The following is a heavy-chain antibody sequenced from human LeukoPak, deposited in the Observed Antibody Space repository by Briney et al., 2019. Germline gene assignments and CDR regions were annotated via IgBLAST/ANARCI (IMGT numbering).Heavy chain of an antibody. J-gene: IGHJ3*02. D-gene: IGHD6-19*01. CDR2: ISGSGGST. V-gene: IGHV3-23*01. Sequence: GGSLRLSCAASGFTFSSYAMSWVRQAPGKGLEWVSAISGSGGSTYYADSVKGRFTISRDNSKNTLYLQMNSLRAEDTAVYYCAKVHSSGWYYSGDAFDIWGQGTMVTVSS. CDR3: AKVHSSGWYYSGDAFDI. CDR1: GFTFSSYA.